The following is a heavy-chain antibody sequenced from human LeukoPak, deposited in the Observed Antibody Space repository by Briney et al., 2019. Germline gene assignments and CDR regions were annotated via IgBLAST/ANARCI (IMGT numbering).Heavy chain of an antibody. J-gene: IGHJ6*04. CDR3: AELGITMIGGV. CDR1: GFTFSSYW. Sequence: GESLRLSCATSGFTFSSYWMNWVRQAPGKGLEWVASIRQDGAEKYYVDSVKGRFTISRDNAKNSLYLQMNSLRAEDTAVYYCAELGITMIGGVWGKGTTVTISS. CDR2: IRQDGAEK. V-gene: IGHV3-7*01. D-gene: IGHD3-10*02.